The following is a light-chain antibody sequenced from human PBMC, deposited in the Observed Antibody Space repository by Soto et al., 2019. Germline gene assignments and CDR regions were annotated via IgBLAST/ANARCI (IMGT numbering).Light chain of an antibody. V-gene: IGKV1-39*01. CDR2: TAS. Sequence: DIQMTQSPSSLSASVGDRVTITCRASQSISSYLNWYQQKPGKAPKLLIYTASSLQSGVPSRFSGSESGTDFTLIISSLQPEDLATYCCQQSYSTPLTFGGGTKVEIK. J-gene: IGKJ4*01. CDR3: QQSYSTPLT. CDR1: QSISSY.